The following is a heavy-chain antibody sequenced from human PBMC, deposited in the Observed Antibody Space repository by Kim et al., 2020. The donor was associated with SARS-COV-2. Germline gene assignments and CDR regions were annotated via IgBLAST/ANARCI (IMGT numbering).Heavy chain of an antibody. V-gene: IGHV3-15*01. CDR2: VKSKNDGGTT. CDR1: GFTFSDAW. CDR3: TTIAGFGSGRYYLYYFDS. Sequence: GGSLRLSCAASGFTFSDAWMSWVRQVPGKGPEWVGSVKSKNDGGTTDYAAPVKGRFTISRDDSRNTLYLQMNSLKTEDTAVYYCTTIAGFGSGRYYLYYFDSWGQGALVTVSS. J-gene: IGHJ4*02. D-gene: IGHD3-10*01.